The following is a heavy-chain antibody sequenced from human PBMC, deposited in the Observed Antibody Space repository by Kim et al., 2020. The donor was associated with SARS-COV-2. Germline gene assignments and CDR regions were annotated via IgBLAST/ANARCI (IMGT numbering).Heavy chain of an antibody. CDR3: ARGGGSGSYSGDAFDI. D-gene: IGHD3-10*01. CDR1: GFTFSSYD. J-gene: IGHJ3*02. Sequence: GGSLRLSCAASGFTFSSYDMHWVRQATGKGLEWVSAIGTAGDTYYPGSGKGRFTISRENAKNSLYLQMNSLRAGDTAVYYCARGGGSGSYSGDAFDIWGQGTMVTVSS. CDR2: IGTAGDT. V-gene: IGHV3-13*04.